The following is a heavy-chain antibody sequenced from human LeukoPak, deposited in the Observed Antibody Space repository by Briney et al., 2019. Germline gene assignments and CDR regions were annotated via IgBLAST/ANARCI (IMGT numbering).Heavy chain of an antibody. J-gene: IGHJ4*02. CDR2: INRDGSTT. CDR3: ARAASTGTSFDY. V-gene: IGHV3-74*01. CDR1: GFTFSSYW. Sequence: HPGGSLRLSCAASGFTFSSYWMHWVRQAPGKGLVWVSRINRDGSTTSNADSVKGRFTISRDNAKNTLYLQMNRLRAEDTAVYYCARAASTGTSFDYWGQGTLVTVSS. D-gene: IGHD1-1*01.